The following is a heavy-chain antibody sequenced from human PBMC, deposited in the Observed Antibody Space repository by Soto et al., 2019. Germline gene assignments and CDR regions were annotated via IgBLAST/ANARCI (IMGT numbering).Heavy chain of an antibody. CDR3: ARSTVVTSWFDP. J-gene: IGHJ5*02. V-gene: IGHV4-34*01. D-gene: IGHD2-15*01. Sequence: QVQLQQWGAGLLKPSETLSLTCAVYGGSFSGYYWSWIRQPPGKGLEWIGEINHSGSTNYNPSLKSRVPISVDTSKNQFSLKLSSVTAADTAVYYCARSTVVTSWFDPWGQGTLVTVSS. CDR1: GGSFSGYY. CDR2: INHSGST.